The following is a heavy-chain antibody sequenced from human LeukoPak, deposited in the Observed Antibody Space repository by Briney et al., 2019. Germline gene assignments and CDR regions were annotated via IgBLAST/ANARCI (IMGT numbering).Heavy chain of an antibody. V-gene: IGHV3-23*01. Sequence: GGSLRLSCAASGFTFTGHAMTWVRQAPGKGLEWVSGLSGSGGSTYYADSVKGRFTISRDNAKNTLYLQMNSLRAEDTAVYYCAKGRCSGGSCYGRGFDYWGQGTLVTVSS. CDR3: AKGRCSGGSCYGRGFDY. CDR1: GFTFTGHA. CDR2: LSGSGGST. J-gene: IGHJ4*02. D-gene: IGHD2-15*01.